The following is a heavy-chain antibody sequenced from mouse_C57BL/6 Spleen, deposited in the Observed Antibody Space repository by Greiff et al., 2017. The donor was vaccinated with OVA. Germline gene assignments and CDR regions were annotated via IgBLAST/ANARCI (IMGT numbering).Heavy chain of an antibody. V-gene: IGHV1-5*01. CDR2: IYPGNSDT. CDR3: TRKDYGSSHWYFDV. J-gene: IGHJ1*03. D-gene: IGHD1-1*01. CDR1: GYTFTSYW. Sequence: VQLQQSGTVLARPGASVKMSCKTSGYTFTSYWMHWVKQRPGQGLEWIGAIYPGNSDTSYNQKFKGKAKLTAVTSASTAYMELSSLTNEDSAVYYCTRKDYGSSHWYFDVWGTGTTVTVSS.